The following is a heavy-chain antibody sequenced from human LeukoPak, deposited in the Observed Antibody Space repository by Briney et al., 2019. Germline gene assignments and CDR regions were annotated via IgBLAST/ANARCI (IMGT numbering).Heavy chain of an antibody. J-gene: IGHJ6*03. CDR2: IYWSGRT. Sequence: SETLSLTCTVSGGSIRSYYWSWIRQPPGKGLEWIGYIYWSGRTHYNPSLKSRVTISVDTSKNEFSLNLNSVTAADTAVYYCARERHSRGGYYYMDVWGKGTTVTISS. V-gene: IGHV4-59*01. D-gene: IGHD6-25*01. CDR1: GGSIRSYY. CDR3: ARERHSRGGYYYMDV.